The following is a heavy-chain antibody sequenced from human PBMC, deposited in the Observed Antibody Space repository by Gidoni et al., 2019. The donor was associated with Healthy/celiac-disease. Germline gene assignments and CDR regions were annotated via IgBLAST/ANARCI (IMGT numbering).Heavy chain of an antibody. CDR3: ARTAGTSVIATYYYYYMDV. V-gene: IGHV4-34*01. Sequence: QVQLQQWGAGLLKPSETLSLTCAVYGGSFSGYYWSWIRQPPGKGLEWIGEINHSGSTNYNPSLKSRVTISVDTSKNQFSLKLSSVTAADTAVYYCARTAGTSVIATYYYYYMDVWGKGTTVTVSS. CDR1: GGSFSGYY. J-gene: IGHJ6*03. CDR2: INHSGST. D-gene: IGHD2-21*01.